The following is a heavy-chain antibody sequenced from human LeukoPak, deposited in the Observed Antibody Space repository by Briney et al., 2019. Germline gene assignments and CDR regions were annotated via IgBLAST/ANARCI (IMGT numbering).Heavy chain of an antibody. CDR2: ISSSGSTV. CDR3: ARDASLQVPAYNWLDP. Sequence: GGSLRLSCAASGFTFSDYYMSWIRQAPGKGLEWLSYISSSGSTVYYADSVKGRFTISRDNAKNSLYLQMNSLRAEDTAVYYCARDASLQVPAYNWLDPWGQGTLVTVSS. D-gene: IGHD2-2*01. V-gene: IGHV3-11*01. CDR1: GFTFSDYY. J-gene: IGHJ5*02.